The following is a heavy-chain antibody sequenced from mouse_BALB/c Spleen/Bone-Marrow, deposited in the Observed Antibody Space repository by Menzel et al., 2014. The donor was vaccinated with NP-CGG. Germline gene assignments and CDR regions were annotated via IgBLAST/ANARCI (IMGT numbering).Heavy chain of an antibody. CDR3: ARSRVPYFAVDY. CDR2: IYPGSGDT. CDR1: GFTFTDYV. Sequence: QVQLQQPGPELVKPGASVKMSCTAFGFTFTDYVINWVKQRTGQGLEWIGEIYPGSGDTYYNEMFEAKATLTADKSFNTVHMQLSSLTSEDSVVYFCARSRVPYFAVDYWGQGASVNVSS. V-gene: IGHV1-81*01. J-gene: IGHJ4*01.